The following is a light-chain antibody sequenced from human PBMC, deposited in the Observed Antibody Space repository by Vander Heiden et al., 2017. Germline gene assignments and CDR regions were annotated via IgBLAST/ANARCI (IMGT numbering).Light chain of an antibody. CDR3: QHDGNLPFT. CDR2: DAS. CDR1: QDISNY. Sequence: DIQMTQSPSSLSASVGDRVTITCQASQDISNYLNWYQQKPGKAPKLLIYDASNLETGVPSRFSGSGSGTDFTFTISSLQPEDFAAYYCQHDGNLPFTFGHGTKVDIK. V-gene: IGKV1-33*01. J-gene: IGKJ3*01.